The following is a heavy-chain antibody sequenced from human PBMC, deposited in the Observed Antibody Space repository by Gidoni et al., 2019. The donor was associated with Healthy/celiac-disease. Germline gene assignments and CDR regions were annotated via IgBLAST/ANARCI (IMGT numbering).Heavy chain of an antibody. Sequence: QVQLQESGPGLVKPSQTLSLTCTVSGGSISSGSYYWIWIRQPAGKGLEWIGRIYTSGSTNYNPSLKSRVTISVDTAKNQFSLKLSSVTAADTAGYYCARGEGYCSSTSCYMRNWFDPWGQGTLVTVSS. CDR2: IYTSGST. D-gene: IGHD2-2*02. J-gene: IGHJ5*02. CDR1: GGSISSGSYY. V-gene: IGHV4-61*02. CDR3: ARGEGYCSSTSCYMRNWFDP.